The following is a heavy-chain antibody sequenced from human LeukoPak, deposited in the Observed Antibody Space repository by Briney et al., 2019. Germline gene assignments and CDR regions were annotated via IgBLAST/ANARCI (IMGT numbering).Heavy chain of an antibody. V-gene: IGHV4-39*01. D-gene: IGHD3-3*01. CDR3: ASVTIFGVVTPYYYYGMDV. CDR2: IYYSGST. CDR1: GGSISSSSYY. Sequence: SETLSLTCTVSGGSISSSSYYLGWIRQPPGKGLEWIVSIYYSGSTYYNPSLKSRVTISVDTSKNQFSLKLSSVTAADTAVYYCASVTIFGVVTPYYYYGMDVWGQGTTVTVSS. J-gene: IGHJ6*02.